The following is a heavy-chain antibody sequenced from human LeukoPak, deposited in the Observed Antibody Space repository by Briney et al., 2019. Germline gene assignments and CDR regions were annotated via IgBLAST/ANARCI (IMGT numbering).Heavy chain of an antibody. Sequence: GGSLRLSCAASGFTFSSYWMHWVRQAPGKGLVWVSRINSDGSSTSYADSVKGRFTISRDNAKNTLYLQMNSLRAEDTAVYYCVSGYGSGRGGWFDPWGQGTLVTVSS. V-gene: IGHV3-74*01. J-gene: IGHJ5*02. CDR2: INSDGSST. D-gene: IGHD3-10*01. CDR1: GFTFSSYW. CDR3: VSGYGSGRGGWFDP.